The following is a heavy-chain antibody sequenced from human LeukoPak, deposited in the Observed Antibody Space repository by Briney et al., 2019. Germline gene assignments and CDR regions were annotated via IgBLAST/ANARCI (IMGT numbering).Heavy chain of an antibody. CDR1: GYTFTGYY. Sequence: GASVKVSFKASGYTFTGYYMHWVRQAPGQGLEWMGWIHPKSGGTSYEQSFQGRVIMTSDTSISTAYMEVRRLTTDDTAVFYCARGTILEPFDIWGQGTMLSVSS. V-gene: IGHV1-2*02. J-gene: IGHJ3*02. D-gene: IGHD3-3*01. CDR3: ARGTILEPFDI. CDR2: IHPKSGGT.